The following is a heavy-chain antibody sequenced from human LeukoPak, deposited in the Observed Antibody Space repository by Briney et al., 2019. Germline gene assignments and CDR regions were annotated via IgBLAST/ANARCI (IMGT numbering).Heavy chain of an antibody. CDR2: ILEDGSSQ. D-gene: IGHD6-6*01. Sequence: QPGGSLRLSCAASGFTFSSYEMNWVRQAPGKGLDWVAVILEDGSSQYYADSVKGRFTISRDNAKNSLYLQMNSLRAEDTAVYYCARDIAARGAFDIWGQGTMVTVSS. CDR3: ARDIAARGAFDI. V-gene: IGHV3-30*04. CDR1: GFTFSSYE. J-gene: IGHJ3*02.